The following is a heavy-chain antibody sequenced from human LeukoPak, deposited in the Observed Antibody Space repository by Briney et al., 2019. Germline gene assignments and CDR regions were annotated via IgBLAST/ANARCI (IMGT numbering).Heavy chain of an antibody. D-gene: IGHD4-17*01. V-gene: IGHV4-59*01. Sequence: TSETLSLTCTVSGGSISSYYWSWIRQPPGKGLEWIGYIYYSGSTNYNPSLKSRVTISVDTSKNQFSLKLSSVTAADTAVYYCARVHDYGDYRPSYFDYWGQGTLVTVSS. CDR2: IYYSGST. J-gene: IGHJ4*02. CDR1: GGSISSYY. CDR3: ARVHDYGDYRPSYFDY.